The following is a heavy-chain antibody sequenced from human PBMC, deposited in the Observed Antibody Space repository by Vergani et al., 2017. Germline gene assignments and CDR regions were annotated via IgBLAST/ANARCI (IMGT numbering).Heavy chain of an antibody. CDR1: GYTFTGYY. Sequence: QVQLVQSGAEVKKPGASVKVSCKASGYTFTGYYMHWVRQAPGQGLEWMGWIHPNSGGTNYAQKFQGRVTMTRDTSISTAYMELSRLRSDDTAVYYCARDRVWDYYYYGMDVWGQGTTVTVSS. CDR3: ARDRVWDYYYYGMDV. CDR2: IHPNSGGT. V-gene: IGHV1-2*02. J-gene: IGHJ6*02. D-gene: IGHD6-13*01.